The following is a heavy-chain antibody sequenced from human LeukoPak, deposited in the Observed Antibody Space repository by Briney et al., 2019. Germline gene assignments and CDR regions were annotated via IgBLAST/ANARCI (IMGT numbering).Heavy chain of an antibody. CDR2: ISAYNGNT. CDR3: ARDQIQLWFISGVFYYGMDV. J-gene: IGHJ6*02. CDR1: GYTFTSYG. Sequence: EASVKVSCKASGYTFTSYGISWVRQAPGQGLEWMGWISAYNGNTNYAQKLQGRVTMTTDTSTSTAYMELRSLRSDDTAVYYCARDQIQLWFISGVFYYGMDVWGQGTTVTVSS. D-gene: IGHD5-18*01. V-gene: IGHV1-18*01.